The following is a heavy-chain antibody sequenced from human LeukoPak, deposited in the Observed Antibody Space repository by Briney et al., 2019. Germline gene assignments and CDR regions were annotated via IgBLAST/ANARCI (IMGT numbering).Heavy chain of an antibody. CDR2: ISQSART. Sequence: SGTLSLTCAVTGGSISNNWWTWVRQPPGKGLEWIGEISQSARTNYNPSLKSRVTMSIDKSRNQFPLRMSSVTAADTAVYYCAGVRLGSSGFSEYFEHWGQGTLVTVSS. CDR3: AGVRLGSSGFSEYFEH. J-gene: IGHJ1*01. CDR1: GGSISNNW. D-gene: IGHD3-22*01. V-gene: IGHV4-4*02.